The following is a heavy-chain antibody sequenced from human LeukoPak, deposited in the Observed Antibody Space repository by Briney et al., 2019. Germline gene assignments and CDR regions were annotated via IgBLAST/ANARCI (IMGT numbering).Heavy chain of an antibody. Sequence: GESLKISCKGSGYRFTSYWIGWVRQLPGKGLEWMGIIYPGDSDTRYSPSFQGQVTISADKSINTAYLQWSSLKASDTAMYYCARHRTVTTTYYGMDVWGQETTVIVSS. CDR1: GYRFTSYW. J-gene: IGHJ6*02. D-gene: IGHD4-17*01. CDR2: IYPGDSDT. CDR3: ARHRTVTTTYYGMDV. V-gene: IGHV5-51*01.